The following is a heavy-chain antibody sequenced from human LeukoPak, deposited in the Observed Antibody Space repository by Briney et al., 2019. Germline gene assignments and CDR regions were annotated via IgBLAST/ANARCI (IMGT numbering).Heavy chain of an antibody. J-gene: IGHJ4*02. CDR2: ISSSDGST. CDR1: GFPFSSYP. D-gene: IGHD3-10*01. CDR3: EKAPFPSYGSGSYYSD. V-gene: IGHV3-23*01. Sequence: GGPLRLFCSASGFPFSSYPVSWVRQAPGKGLEGVSAISSSDGSTYYADSMKGRFTITRDNSKNTLYLQMNSTRAEYTAIYYCEKAPFPSYGSGSYYSDWGQGTLVTVSS.